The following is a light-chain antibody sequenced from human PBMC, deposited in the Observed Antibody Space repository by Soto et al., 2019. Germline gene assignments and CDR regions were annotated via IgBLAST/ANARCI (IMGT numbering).Light chain of an antibody. Sequence: QSALTQPASVSGSPGQSITISCTGTSSDVGGYNYVSWYQQHPGKAPKLMIYEVSNQPSGVSNRFSGSKSGNTASLTISGLQAEDEADYYCSSYTSSSTLAVVFGGGTQLTVL. V-gene: IGLV2-14*01. J-gene: IGLJ2*01. CDR2: EVS. CDR3: SSYTSSSTLAVV. CDR1: SSDVGGYNY.